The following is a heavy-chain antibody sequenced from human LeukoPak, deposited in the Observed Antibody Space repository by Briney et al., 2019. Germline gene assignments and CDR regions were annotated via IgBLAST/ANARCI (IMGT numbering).Heavy chain of an antibody. Sequence: PSETLSLTCTVSGGSISSYYWSWIRQPAGKGLEWIGRIYTSGSTNYNPSLKSRVTMSVDTSKNQFSLKLSSVTAADTAVYYCARGGAVTTLWYFDLWGRGTLVTVSS. CDR2: IYTSGST. V-gene: IGHV4-4*07. CDR1: GGSISSYY. CDR3: ARGGAVTTLWYFDL. D-gene: IGHD4-17*01. J-gene: IGHJ2*01.